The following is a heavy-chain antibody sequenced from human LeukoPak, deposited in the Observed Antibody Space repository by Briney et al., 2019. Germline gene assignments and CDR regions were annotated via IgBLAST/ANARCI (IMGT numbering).Heavy chain of an antibody. D-gene: IGHD6-6*01. CDR2: ISWNSGYI. Sequence: GGSLRLSCAASGFTFDDYAMHWVRQVPGKGLEWVAGISWNSGYIDYADSVRGRFTISRDNAKNSLYLQMNSLRAEDTALYYCARDPGQLVQFDYWGQGTLVTVSS. CDR1: GFTFDDYA. V-gene: IGHV3-9*01. J-gene: IGHJ4*02. CDR3: ARDPGQLVQFDY.